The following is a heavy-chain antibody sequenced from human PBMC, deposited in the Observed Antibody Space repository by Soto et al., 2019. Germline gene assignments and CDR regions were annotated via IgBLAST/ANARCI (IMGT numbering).Heavy chain of an antibody. J-gene: IGHJ4*02. V-gene: IGHV4-39*01. CDR1: GGSISSNRYY. CDR2: IGYSGST. Sequence: ETLSLTCTVSGGSISSNRYYWGWIRQPPGKGLEWIGTIGYSGSTYYNPSLKSRVTISVDMSKNQFSLKLSSVTAADTAVYYCARHPYCTNGVCYNGHYYFDYWGQGTLVTVSS. CDR3: ARHPYCTNGVCYNGHYYFDY. D-gene: IGHD2-8*01.